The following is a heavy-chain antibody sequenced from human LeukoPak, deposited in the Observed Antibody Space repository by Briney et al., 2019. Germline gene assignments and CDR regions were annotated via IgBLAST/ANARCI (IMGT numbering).Heavy chain of an antibody. J-gene: IGHJ4*02. CDR1: GGSISSSSYY. D-gene: IGHD6-13*01. V-gene: IGHV4-39*07. CDR2: IYYSGST. CDR3: ARDGSSWYVFDY. Sequence: SETLSLTCTVSGGSISSSSYYWGWIRQPPGKGLEWIGSIYYSGSTYYNPSLKSRVTISVDTSKNQFSLKLSSVTAADTAVYYCARDGSSWYVFDYWGQGTLVTVSS.